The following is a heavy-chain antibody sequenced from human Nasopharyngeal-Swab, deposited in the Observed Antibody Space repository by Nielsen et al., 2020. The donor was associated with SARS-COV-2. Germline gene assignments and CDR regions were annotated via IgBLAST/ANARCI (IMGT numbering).Heavy chain of an antibody. CDR3: ARGSIAVAGTFHFDY. CDR2: ISYDGSDK. V-gene: IGHV3-30*03. CDR1: GFTFSSYA. J-gene: IGHJ4*02. D-gene: IGHD6-19*01. Sequence: GSLKISCAASGFTFSSYAMHLVRQAPGKGLEWVAVISYDGSDKYYTDSVKGRFTISRDNSKKPLYLQMNSLRADDTAVYYCARGSIAVAGTFHFDYWGQGTLVTVSS.